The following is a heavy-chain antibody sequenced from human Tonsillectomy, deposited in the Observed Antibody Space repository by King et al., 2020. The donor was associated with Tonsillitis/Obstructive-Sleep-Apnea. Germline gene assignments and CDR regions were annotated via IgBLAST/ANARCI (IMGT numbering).Heavy chain of an antibody. CDR3: TKGGFLEWLLDY. J-gene: IGHJ4*02. CDR1: GFTFDDYA. D-gene: IGHD3-3*01. CDR2: INWNSGSL. V-gene: IGHV3-9*01. Sequence: QLVQSGGGLVQPGRSLRLSCAASGFTFDDYAMHWVRQAPGKGLEWVSGINWNSGSLGYADSVKGRFTISRDNAKKSLYLQMNSLRAEDTALYYCTKGGFLEWLLDYWGQGTLVTVSS.